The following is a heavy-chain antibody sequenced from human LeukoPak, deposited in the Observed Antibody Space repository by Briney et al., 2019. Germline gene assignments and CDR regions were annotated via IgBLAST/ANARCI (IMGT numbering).Heavy chain of an antibody. Sequence: ASVSVSCKASGYTFTSYVMNWVRQAPGQGLEWMGWINTNTGNPTYAQGFTGRFVFSLDTSVSTAYLQISSLKAEDTAVYYCARDWYSSGWYGTQPGYWGQGTLVTVSS. D-gene: IGHD6-19*01. V-gene: IGHV7-4-1*02. J-gene: IGHJ4*02. CDR3: ARDWYSSGWYGTQPGY. CDR1: GYTFTSYV. CDR2: INTNTGNP.